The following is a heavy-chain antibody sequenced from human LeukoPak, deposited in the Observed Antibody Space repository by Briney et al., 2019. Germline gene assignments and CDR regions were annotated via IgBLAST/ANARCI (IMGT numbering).Heavy chain of an antibody. CDR3: ARDRLRSKIVGATIGWFDP. CDR1: GGSISSSSYY. D-gene: IGHD1-26*01. CDR2: IYYSGST. V-gene: IGHV4-39*07. J-gene: IGHJ5*02. Sequence: PSETLSLTCTVSGGSISSSSYYWGWIRQPPGKGLEWIGSIYYSGSTYYNPSLKSRVTISVDTSKNQFSLKLSSVTAADTAVYYCARDRLRSKIVGATIGWFDPWGQGTLVTVSS.